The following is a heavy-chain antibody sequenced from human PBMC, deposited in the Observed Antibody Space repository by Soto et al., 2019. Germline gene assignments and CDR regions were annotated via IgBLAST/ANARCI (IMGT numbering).Heavy chain of an antibody. CDR2: IIPILGIA. J-gene: IGHJ4*02. Sequence: QVQLVQSGAEVKKPGSSVKVSCKASGGTFSSYTISWVRQAPGQGLEWMGRIIPILGIANYAQKFQGRVTITADKSTSTAYMELSSLRSEDTAVYCCARGPIDSSIRFDYWGQGTLVTVSS. V-gene: IGHV1-69*02. CDR3: ARGPIDSSIRFDY. CDR1: GGTFSSYT.